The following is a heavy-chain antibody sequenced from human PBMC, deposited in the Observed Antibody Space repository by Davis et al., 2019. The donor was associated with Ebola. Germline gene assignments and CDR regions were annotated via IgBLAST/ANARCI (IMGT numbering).Heavy chain of an antibody. V-gene: IGHV4-59*01. J-gene: IGHJ6*04. CDR2: IHEIGST. CDR3: ARRLYSSSWYSYYGMDV. D-gene: IGHD6-13*01. CDR1: ARSFSGYY. Sequence: SETLSLTCALYARSFSGYYCNWIRQSPGKGLEWIGYIHEIGSTDSNPSLKSRVTISVDTSKNQFSLRLSSVTAADTAVYYCARRLYSSSWYSYYGMDVWGKGTTVTVSS.